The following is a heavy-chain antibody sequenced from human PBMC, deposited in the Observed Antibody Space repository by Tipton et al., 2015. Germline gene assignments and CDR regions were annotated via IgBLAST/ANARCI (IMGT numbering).Heavy chain of an antibody. CDR1: GGSISSSTYY. V-gene: IGHV4-39*07. CDR3: ARGSHYYDRTKYFDY. CDR2: IHYSGYT. J-gene: IGHJ4*02. D-gene: IGHD3-22*01. Sequence: TLSLTCTVSGGSISSSTYYWGWIRQSPGKGLEWIGSIHYSGYTYYNPSLKSRVTISVDTSKNQVSLTLISVAAADTAVYYCARGSHYYDRTKYFDYWGQGTLVTVSS.